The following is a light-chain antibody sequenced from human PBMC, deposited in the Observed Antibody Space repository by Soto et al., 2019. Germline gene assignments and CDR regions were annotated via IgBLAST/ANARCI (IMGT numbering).Light chain of an antibody. J-gene: IGLJ2*01. Sequence: QSVLTQPPSASGTPGQRVTISCSGSSSNIGSNSVNWYQQLPGTAPKLLIYNNNHRPSGVPDRFSGSKSGTSASLAISGLQSGDEADYYGAAWDDSLNGHVVFGGGTKLTVL. CDR2: NNN. V-gene: IGLV1-44*01. CDR1: SSNIGSNS. CDR3: AAWDDSLNGHVV.